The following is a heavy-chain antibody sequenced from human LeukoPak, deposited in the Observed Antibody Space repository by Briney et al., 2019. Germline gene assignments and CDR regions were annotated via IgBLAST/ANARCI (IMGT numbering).Heavy chain of an antibody. CDR1: GYTFTSYD. D-gene: IGHD1-26*01. J-gene: IGHJ4*02. CDR3: ARVGATPGGLDY. Sequence: ASVKVSCKASGYTFTSYDINWVRQATGQGLEWMGWMNPNSGNTGYAQKFQGRVTMTRDTSTSTVYMELSSLRSEDTAVYYCARVGATPGGLDYWGQGTLVTVSS. V-gene: IGHV1-8*01. CDR2: MNPNSGNT.